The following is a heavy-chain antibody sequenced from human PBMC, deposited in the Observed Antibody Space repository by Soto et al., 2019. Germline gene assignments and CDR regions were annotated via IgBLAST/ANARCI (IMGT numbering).Heavy chain of an antibody. D-gene: IGHD5-18*01. Sequence: QVQLVESGGGVVQPGRSLRLSCAASGFTFSSYGMHWVRQATGKGLEWVAVISYDGSNKYYADSVKGRFTITRENSKNTPYRQMNSLRAEDTAVYYCAKDGGYSYGYLWDFDDWGQGTLVTVSS. CDR2: ISYDGSNK. CDR3: AKDGGYSYGYLWDFDD. V-gene: IGHV3-30*18. J-gene: IGHJ4*02. CDR1: GFTFSSYG.